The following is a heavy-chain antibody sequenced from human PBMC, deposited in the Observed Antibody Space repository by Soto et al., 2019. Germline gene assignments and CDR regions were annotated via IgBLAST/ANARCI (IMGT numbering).Heavy chain of an antibody. Sequence: SDTLSLTCTVSGDSISSYYWSWIRQPPGKGLEWIGYIYYSGSTNYNPSLKSRVNKSVDTSKNQFSLKLSSVTVEDTAVYYCARRYSSSFDYWGQGTLVTVSS. CDR3: ARRYSSSFDY. CDR1: GDSISSYY. D-gene: IGHD6-13*01. J-gene: IGHJ4*02. V-gene: IGHV4-59*08. CDR2: IYYSGST.